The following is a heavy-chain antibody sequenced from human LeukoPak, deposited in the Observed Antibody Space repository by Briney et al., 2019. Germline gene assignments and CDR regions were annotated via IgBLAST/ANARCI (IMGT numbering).Heavy chain of an antibody. CDR3: AKGAAGTVWDAFDI. Sequence: QSGGSLRLSCAASGFTFSSNWMHWVRQAPGKGLEWVSAISGSGGSTYYADSVKGRFTISRDNSKNTLYLQMNSLRAEDTAVYYCAKGAAGTVWDAFDIWGQGTMVTVSS. V-gene: IGHV3-23*01. D-gene: IGHD6-13*01. CDR1: GFTFSSNW. J-gene: IGHJ3*02. CDR2: ISGSGGST.